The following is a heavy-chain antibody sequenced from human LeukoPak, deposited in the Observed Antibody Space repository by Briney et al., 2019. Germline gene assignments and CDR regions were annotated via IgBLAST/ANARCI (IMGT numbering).Heavy chain of an antibody. CDR1: SYSISSGYY. Sequence: SETLSLTCTVSSYSISSGYYWGWIRQPPGKGLEWIGSIYYSGNTYYNPSLKSRVTISVDTSKNQFSLKLSSVTAADTAVYYCARVPHGETIFGVVLYWFDPWGQGTVVTVSS. V-gene: IGHV4-38-2*02. D-gene: IGHD3-3*01. J-gene: IGHJ5*02. CDR2: IYYSGNT. CDR3: ARVPHGETIFGVVLYWFDP.